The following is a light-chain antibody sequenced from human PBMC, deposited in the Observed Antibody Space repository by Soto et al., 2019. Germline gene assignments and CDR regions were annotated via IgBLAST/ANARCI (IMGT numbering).Light chain of an antibody. CDR1: SSDIGGYNS. Sequence: QSALTQSPSASGSPGQSVTISCTGTSSDIGGYNSVSWYQQHPGKAPKVMIYDVTRRPSGVPDRFSGSKSGNTVSLTISGLQAEDEADYYCCSYAGSYSYVFGTGTKVTVL. J-gene: IGLJ1*01. CDR2: DVT. CDR3: CSYAGSYSYV. V-gene: IGLV2-11*01.